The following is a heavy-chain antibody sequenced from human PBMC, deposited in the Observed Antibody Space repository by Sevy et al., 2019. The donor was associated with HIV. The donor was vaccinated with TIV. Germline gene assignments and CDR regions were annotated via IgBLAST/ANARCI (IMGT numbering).Heavy chain of an antibody. D-gene: IGHD4-17*01. Sequence: GGSLRLSCAVSGFPFSNYWMSWVRQAPGKGLEWVANIKQDESEIYNVDSVKGRFTISRDNAKDSVSLQMNSLGAGDTAVYYCARGPNYGDRTDYFEYWGQGILVTVSS. V-gene: IGHV3-7*01. CDR2: IKQDESEI. CDR3: ARGPNYGDRTDYFEY. J-gene: IGHJ4*02. CDR1: GFPFSNYW.